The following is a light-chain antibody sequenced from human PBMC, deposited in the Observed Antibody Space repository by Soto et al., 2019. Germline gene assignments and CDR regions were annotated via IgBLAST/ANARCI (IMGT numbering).Light chain of an antibody. J-gene: IGKJ3*01. CDR1: QSFSTSY. Sequence: EIVLTQSPGTLSLSPGERATLSCRASQSFSTSYLAWYQHKPGQAPRLLIYNTFTRATGIPDRFSGSGSGTDFTLTISRLEPEEVAVYYCQQDGGSPFTFGPGTKVEIK. CDR2: NTF. CDR3: QQDGGSPFT. V-gene: IGKV3-20*01.